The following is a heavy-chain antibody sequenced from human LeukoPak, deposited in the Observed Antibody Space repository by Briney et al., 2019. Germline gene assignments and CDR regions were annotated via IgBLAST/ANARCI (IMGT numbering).Heavy chain of an antibody. Sequence: ASVKVSCKASGYTFTGYYMHWVRQAPGQGLEWMGWINPNSGGTNYAQKFQGRVTMTRDTSISTAYMELSRLRSDDTTVYYCARSDGWRWYYYYYYMDVWGKGTTVTVSS. CDR2: INPNSGGT. CDR1: GYTFTGYY. J-gene: IGHJ6*03. D-gene: IGHD4-23*01. CDR3: ARSDGWRWYYYYYYMDV. V-gene: IGHV1-2*02.